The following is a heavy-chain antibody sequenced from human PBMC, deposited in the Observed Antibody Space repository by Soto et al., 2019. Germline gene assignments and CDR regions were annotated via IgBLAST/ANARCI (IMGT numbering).Heavy chain of an antibody. V-gene: IGHV1-69*13. CDR2: IIPIFGTA. CDR1: GGTFSSYA. CDR3: ARAGNSNPYSSSWSSALELGMDV. D-gene: IGHD6-13*01. Sequence: ASVKVSCKASGGTFSSYAISWVRQAPGQGLEWMGGIIPIFGTANYAQKFQGRVTITADESTSTAYMELSSLRSEDTAVYYCARAGNSNPYSSSWSSALELGMDVWGQGTTVTVSS. J-gene: IGHJ6*02.